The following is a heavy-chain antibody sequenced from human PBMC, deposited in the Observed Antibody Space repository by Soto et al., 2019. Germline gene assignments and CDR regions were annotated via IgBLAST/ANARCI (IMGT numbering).Heavy chain of an antibody. CDR3: AKEGPGGGRHFYYAMDV. V-gene: IGHV3-30*02. D-gene: IGHD1-26*01. CDR1: VFICRRFW. J-gene: IGHJ6*02. Sequence: GPLRLSCSASVFICRRFWMAWVRQAPGKGLEWVALITNDGNNEYYRESVKGRFSISRGRSTNTVDLLMNSLRPEDTGVYYCAKEGPGGGRHFYYAMDVWGQGTTVSVSS. CDR2: ITNDGNNE.